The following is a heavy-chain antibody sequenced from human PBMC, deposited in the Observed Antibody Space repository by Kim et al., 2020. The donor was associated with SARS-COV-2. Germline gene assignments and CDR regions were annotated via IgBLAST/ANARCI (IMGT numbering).Heavy chain of an antibody. D-gene: IGHD1-26*01. CDR2: K. Sequence: KYYADPVKGRFTISRDNSKNTLYLQMNSLRAEDTAVYYCAKDKGARLLDYWGQGTLVTVSS. CDR3: AKDKGARLLDY. J-gene: IGHJ4*02. V-gene: IGHV3-33*06.